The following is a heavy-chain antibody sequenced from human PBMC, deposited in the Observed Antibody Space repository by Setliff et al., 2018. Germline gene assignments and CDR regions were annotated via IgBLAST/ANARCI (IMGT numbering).Heavy chain of an antibody. CDR3: ARFAGSSWVDY. J-gene: IGHJ4*02. Sequence: SETLSLTCAVYGGSFSGYYWNWIRQPPGKGLERIGGINHSGGTYYNPSLKSRVTISVDTSKNQFSLKLSSVTAADTAVYYCARFAGSSWVDYWGQGTLVTVSS. CDR2: INHSGGT. D-gene: IGHD6-13*01. CDR1: GGSFSGYY. V-gene: IGHV4-34*01.